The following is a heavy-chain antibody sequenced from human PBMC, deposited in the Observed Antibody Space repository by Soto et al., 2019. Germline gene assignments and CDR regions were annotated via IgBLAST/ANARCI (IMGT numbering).Heavy chain of an antibody. Sequence: SVKVSCKASGGTFSSYAISWVRQAPGQGLEWMGGIIPIFGTANYAQKFQGRVTITADESTSTAYMELSSLRSEDTAVYYCARENSHYYYDSSGYIDYWGQGTLVTVSS. CDR1: GGTFSSYA. D-gene: IGHD3-22*01. V-gene: IGHV1-69*13. CDR2: IIPIFGTA. CDR3: ARENSHYYYDSSGYIDY. J-gene: IGHJ4*02.